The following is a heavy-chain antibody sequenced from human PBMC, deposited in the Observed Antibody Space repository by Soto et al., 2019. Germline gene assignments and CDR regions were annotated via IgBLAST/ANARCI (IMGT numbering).Heavy chain of an antibody. Sequence: GGSLRLSCAASGFAFSTYAMTWVRQAPGKGLEWVSVISGSGGSSYYAASVKGRFTISRDNSKNTLFLQMNGLRAEDTAVYYCSTAPYVWGSYGTNYWAQGTLVTVSS. J-gene: IGHJ4*02. V-gene: IGHV3-23*01. CDR2: ISGSGGSS. CDR1: GFAFSTYA. CDR3: STAPYVWGSYGTNY. D-gene: IGHD3-16*01.